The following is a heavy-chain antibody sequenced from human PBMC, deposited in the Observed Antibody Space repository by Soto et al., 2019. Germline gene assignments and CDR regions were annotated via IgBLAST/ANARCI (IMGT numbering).Heavy chain of an antibody. CDR3: AREYAFSSDY. J-gene: IGHJ4*02. D-gene: IGHD2-2*01. V-gene: IGHV4-59*01. CDR1: GCSMRSYY. Sequence: SETLSLTCSVSGCSMRSYYWSWIRQPPGKGLEWIGYIHDSGITDYNPSLKSRATISIDTFRNQISLNLHSVTAADTAVYYCAREYAFSSDYWGQGTVVTVSS. CDR2: IHDSGIT.